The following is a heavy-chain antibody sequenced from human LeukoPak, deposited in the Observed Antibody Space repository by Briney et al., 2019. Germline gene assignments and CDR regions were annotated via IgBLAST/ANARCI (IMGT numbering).Heavy chain of an antibody. CDR3: ARNLMAAAAIDP. D-gene: IGHD6-13*01. J-gene: IGHJ5*02. CDR2: IGSSSSYI. Sequence: GGSLRLSCAASGFTFSSYSMNWVRQAPGKGLEWVSSIGSSSSYIYYADSVKGRFTISRDNAKNSLYLQMNSLRAEDTAVYYCARNLMAAAAIDPWGQGTLVTVSS. V-gene: IGHV3-21*01. CDR1: GFTFSSYS.